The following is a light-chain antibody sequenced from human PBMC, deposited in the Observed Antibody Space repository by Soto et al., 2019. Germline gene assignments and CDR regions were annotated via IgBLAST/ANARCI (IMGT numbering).Light chain of an antibody. V-gene: IGKV3-20*01. CDR3: LQYGGVPRT. CDR2: GAS. J-gene: IGKJ2*01. CDR1: QSVSNNY. Sequence: EIVLTQSPGTLSLSPGERAALSCRASQSVSNNYLAWYQQKPGQAPRLLIYGASSRATGIPDRFSGSGSGTDFTLTISRLEPEDFVVYYCLQYGGVPRTLGQGTKLEIK.